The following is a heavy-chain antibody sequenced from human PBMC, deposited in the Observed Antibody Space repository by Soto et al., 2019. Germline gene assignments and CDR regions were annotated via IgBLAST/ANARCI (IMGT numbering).Heavy chain of an antibody. Sequence: EVQLVESGGGLVQPGGSLRLSCAASGFTVSSNYMSWVRQAPGKGLEWVSVIYSGGSTYYADSVKGRFTISRDNSKNTLYLQMNSLRAEDTAVYYCARGEGELGPDAFDIWGQGTMVTVSS. V-gene: IGHV3-66*01. CDR1: GFTVSSNY. J-gene: IGHJ3*02. CDR2: IYSGGST. D-gene: IGHD7-27*01. CDR3: ARGEGELGPDAFDI.